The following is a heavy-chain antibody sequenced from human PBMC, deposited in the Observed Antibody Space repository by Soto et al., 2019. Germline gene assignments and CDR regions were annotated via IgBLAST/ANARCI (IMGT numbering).Heavy chain of an antibody. D-gene: IGHD2-15*01. CDR1: GFTFSSYS. V-gene: IGHV3-21*01. CDR2: ISSSSSYI. J-gene: IGHJ5*02. CDR3: ARGGWLGKRFDP. Sequence: EVQLVESGGGLVKPGGSLRLSCAASGFTFSSYSMNWVRQAPGKGLEWVSSISSSSSYIYYADSVKGRFTISRDNAKNSPYLQMNGLRAEDTAVYYCARGGWLGKRFDPWGQGTLVTVSS.